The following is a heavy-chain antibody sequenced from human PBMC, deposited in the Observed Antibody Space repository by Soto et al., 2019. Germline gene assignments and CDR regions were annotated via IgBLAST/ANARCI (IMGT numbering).Heavy chain of an antibody. D-gene: IGHD6-13*01. CDR1: GGSISSYY. J-gene: IGHJ5*02. V-gene: IGHV4-59*01. CDR3: ARDESWSWFDP. CDR2: IYYSGST. Sequence: QVQLQESGPGLVKPSETLSLTCTVSGGSISSYYWSWIRQPPGKGLEWIGYIYYSGSTNYNPSLKSRVTISVDTSKNQFSLKLSSVTAADTAVYYCARDESWSWFDPWGQGTLVTVSS.